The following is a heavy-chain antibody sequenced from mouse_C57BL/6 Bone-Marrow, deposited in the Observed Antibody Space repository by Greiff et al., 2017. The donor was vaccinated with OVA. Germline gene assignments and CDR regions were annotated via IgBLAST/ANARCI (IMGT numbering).Heavy chain of an antibody. CDR2: ISYDGSN. CDR1: GYSITSGYY. J-gene: IGHJ2*01. CDR3: ARGGHYGSSYDYFDY. V-gene: IGHV3-6*01. D-gene: IGHD1-1*01. Sequence: ESGPGLVKPSQSLSLTCSVTGYSITSGYYWNWIRQFPGNKLEWMGYISYDGSNNYNPSLKNRISITRDTSKNQFFLKLNSVTTEDTATYYCARGGHYGSSYDYFDYWGQGTTLTVSS.